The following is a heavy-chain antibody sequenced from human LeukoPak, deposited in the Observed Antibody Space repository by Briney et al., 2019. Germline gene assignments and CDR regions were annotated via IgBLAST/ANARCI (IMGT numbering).Heavy chain of an antibody. CDR1: GFNFPNYA. V-gene: IGHV3-30*18. J-gene: IGHJ5*01. Sequence: HPGRSLRLSCAASGFNFPNYAMHWVRQAPGKGLEWVAGISYDGSNEACVESVKGRFSIFRDNSKNTLFLQMNSLRPEDTAVYFCAERGGSGSSITNWLDSWGQGILVIVSS. D-gene: IGHD3-10*01. CDR3: AERGGSGSSITNWLDS. CDR2: ISYDGSNE.